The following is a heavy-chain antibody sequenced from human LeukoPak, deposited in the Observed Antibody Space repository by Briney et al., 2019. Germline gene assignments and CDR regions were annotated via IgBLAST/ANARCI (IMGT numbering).Heavy chain of an antibody. V-gene: IGHV3-7*01. Sequence: SGGSLRLSCAASGFTLNRSWMNWVRQAPGRGLEWVANMDPSGIHKRYVDSAEGRFTISKDSPGTSFYLDMYRVRVEETAIYYCAIWTPAXGNXWGQGSLVTVSS. J-gene: IGHJ4*02. CDR3: AIWTPAXGNX. CDR2: MDPSGIHK. CDR1: GFTLNRSW. D-gene: IGHD1-1*01.